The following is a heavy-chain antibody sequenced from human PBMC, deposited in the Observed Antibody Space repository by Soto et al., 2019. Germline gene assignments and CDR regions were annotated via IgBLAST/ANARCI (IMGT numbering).Heavy chain of an antibody. Sequence: QVQLVQSGAEVKKPGASVKVSCKASGYTFTGYYMHWVRQAPGQGLEWMGWINPNSGGTNYAQKFQGRVTMTRDTSISTADMELSRLRSDDTAVYYCARDRGSGYSYGYNWFDPWGQGTLVTVSS. CDR1: GYTFTGYY. J-gene: IGHJ5*02. CDR2: INPNSGGT. V-gene: IGHV1-2*02. D-gene: IGHD5-18*01. CDR3: ARDRGSGYSYGYNWFDP.